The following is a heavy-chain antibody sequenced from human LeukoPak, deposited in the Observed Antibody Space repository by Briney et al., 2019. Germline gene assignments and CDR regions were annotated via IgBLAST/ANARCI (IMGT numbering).Heavy chain of an antibody. CDR1: GSTFSSYG. J-gene: IGHJ4*02. Sequence: SGGSLRLSCAASGSTFSSYGMHWVRQAPGKGLEWVAVISYDGSNKYYADSVKGRFTISRDNSKNTLYLQMNCLRAEDTAVYYCAKPRGTYYYDSSGYFDYWGQGTLVTVSS. CDR2: ISYDGSNK. D-gene: IGHD3-22*01. CDR3: AKPRGTYYYDSSGYFDY. V-gene: IGHV3-30*18.